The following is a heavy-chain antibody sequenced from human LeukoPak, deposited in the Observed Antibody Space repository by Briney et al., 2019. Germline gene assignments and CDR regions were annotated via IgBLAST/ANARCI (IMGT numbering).Heavy chain of an antibody. CDR1: GFNFGTYW. CDR3: ASSHDSSGND. Sequence: PGGSLRLSCAASGFNFGTYWMSWVRQAPGKGLEWLANIRQDGSVKFYVDSVKGRLTISRDNAKSSLYLQMNSLRVEDTAVYYCASSHDSSGNDWGQGTLVTVSS. V-gene: IGHV3-7*01. CDR2: IRQDGSVK. D-gene: IGHD3-22*01. J-gene: IGHJ4*02.